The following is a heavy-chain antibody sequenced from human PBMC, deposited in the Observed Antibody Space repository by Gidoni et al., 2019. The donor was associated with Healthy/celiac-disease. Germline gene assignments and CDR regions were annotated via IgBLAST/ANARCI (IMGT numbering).Heavy chain of an antibody. CDR2: ISWNSGSI. V-gene: IGHV3-9*01. CDR3: AKLVGETGTTDY. J-gene: IGHJ4*02. D-gene: IGHD1-1*01. CDR1: GFTFDDYA. Sequence: EVQLVESGGGLVQPGRSLRLSCAASGFTFDDYAMHWVRQAPGKGLEWVSGISWNSGSIGYADSVKGRFTISRDNAKNSLYLQMNSLRAEDTALYYCAKLVGETGTTDYWGQGTLVTVSS.